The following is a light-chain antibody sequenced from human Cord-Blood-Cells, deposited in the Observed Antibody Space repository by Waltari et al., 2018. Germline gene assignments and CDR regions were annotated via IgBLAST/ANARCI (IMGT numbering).Light chain of an antibody. CDR1: QSVSSSY. CDR3: QQYGSSPWT. V-gene: IGKV3-20*01. CDR2: GAS. Sequence: EIVLTPSPGTLSLSTGERAPLSCRASQSVSSSYLAWYQQKPGQAPRLLIYGASSRATGIPDRCSGSGSGTDFTLTISRLEPEDFAVYYCQQYGSSPWTFGQGTKVEIK. J-gene: IGKJ1*01.